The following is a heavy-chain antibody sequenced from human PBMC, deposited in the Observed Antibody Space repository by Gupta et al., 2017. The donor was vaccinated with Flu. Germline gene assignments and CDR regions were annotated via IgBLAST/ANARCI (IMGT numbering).Heavy chain of an antibody. CDR2: IYYSGST. D-gene: IGHD3-16*01. CDR1: SISSYY. J-gene: IGHJ4*02. Sequence: SISSYYWGWIRQPPGKRLEWIGYIYYSGSTNYNPALKSRVTISVDTSKNQFSLKLRSVTAADTAVYYCARRAVGDYYFDYGGQGTLVTVSS. CDR3: ARRAVGDYYFDY. V-gene: IGHV4-59*08.